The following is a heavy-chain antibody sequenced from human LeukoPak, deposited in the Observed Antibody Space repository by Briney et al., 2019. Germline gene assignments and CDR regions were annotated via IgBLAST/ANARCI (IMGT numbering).Heavy chain of an antibody. V-gene: IGHV4-39*01. J-gene: IGHJ4*02. Sequence: SETLSLTCTVSSGSIGSDALYWGWIRQSPGKGLEWIGSVHYTRSYSGTTYYHPSLESRVTVSTVRSKTLCSLKLASVTVSYCVVYSCVAEEYGTGSYYKSAFWGQGALVTVSS. CDR1: SGSIGSDALY. D-gene: IGHD3-10*01. CDR3: VAEEYGTGSYYKSAF. CDR2: VHYTRSYSGTT.